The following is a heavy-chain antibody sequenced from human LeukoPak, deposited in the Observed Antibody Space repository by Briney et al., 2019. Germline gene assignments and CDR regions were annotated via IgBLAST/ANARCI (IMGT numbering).Heavy chain of an antibody. J-gene: IGHJ3*02. Sequence: SVKVSCKASGGTFSSYAISWVRQAPGQGLEWMGRIIPIFCIANYAQKFQGRVTITADKSTSTAYMELSSLRSEDTAVYYCARGCGGDCKGAFDIWGQGTMVTVSS. D-gene: IGHD2-21*02. CDR1: GGTFSSYA. CDR3: ARGCGGDCKGAFDI. V-gene: IGHV1-69*04. CDR2: IIPIFCIA.